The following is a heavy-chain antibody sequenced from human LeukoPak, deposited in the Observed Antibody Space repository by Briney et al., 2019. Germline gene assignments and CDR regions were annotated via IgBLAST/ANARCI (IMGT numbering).Heavy chain of an antibody. D-gene: IGHD3-3*01. J-gene: IGHJ4*02. CDR1: GFTVSSDY. Sequence: GGSLRLSCAASGFTVSSDYMSWVRQAPGKGLEWVSIIYSGGDTYYADSVEGRFTISRDNSKNTLYLQMNSLRAEDTAVYYCARDRYSTIFGGWGQGTLVTVSS. CDR3: ARDRYSTIFGG. V-gene: IGHV3-66*02. CDR2: IYSGGDT.